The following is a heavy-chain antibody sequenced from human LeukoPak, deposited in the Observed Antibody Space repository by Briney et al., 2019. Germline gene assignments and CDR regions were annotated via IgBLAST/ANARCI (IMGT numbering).Heavy chain of an antibody. CDR3: ARAIAARPPYYYYYMDV. CDR1: GGSFSGYY. J-gene: IGHJ6*03. V-gene: IGHV4-34*01. D-gene: IGHD6-6*01. CDR2: INHSGST. Sequence: SETLSLTCAVYGGSFSGYYWSWIRQPPRKGLEWIGEINHSGSTNYTPSLKSRVTISVDTSKNQFSLKLSSVTAADTAVYYCARAIAARPPYYYYYMDVWGKGTTVTVSS.